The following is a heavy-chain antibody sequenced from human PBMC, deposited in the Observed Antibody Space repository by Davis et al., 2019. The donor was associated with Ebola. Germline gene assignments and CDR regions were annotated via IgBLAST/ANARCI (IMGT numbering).Heavy chain of an antibody. CDR1: GFTFSSYA. Sequence: GGSLRLSCAASGFTFSSYAMSWVRQAPGKGLEWVSAITGSGGSTYYADSVKGRFAISRDNSNDTLYLQIYSLRAEDTAVYYCAKDRLRLWLGESSGQGTLVTVSS. J-gene: IGHJ5*02. CDR3: AKDRLRLWLGES. V-gene: IGHV3-23*01. D-gene: IGHD3-10*01. CDR2: ITGSGGST.